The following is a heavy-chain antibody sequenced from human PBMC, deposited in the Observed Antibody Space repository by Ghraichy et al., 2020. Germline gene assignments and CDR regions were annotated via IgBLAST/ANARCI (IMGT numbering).Heavy chain of an antibody. Sequence: SETLSLTCTVSGGSIANYYWSWVRQPPGKGLEWIGNIYDSGSTNYNPSLQSRVTISIDTSKNQFSLKLSSVTAADTAVYYCARGPRDYDSGGYFWYFDLWGRGTRVTVSS. D-gene: IGHD3-22*01. V-gene: IGHV4-59*12. CDR1: GGSIANYY. CDR2: IYDSGST. J-gene: IGHJ2*01. CDR3: ARGPRDYDSGGYFWYFDL.